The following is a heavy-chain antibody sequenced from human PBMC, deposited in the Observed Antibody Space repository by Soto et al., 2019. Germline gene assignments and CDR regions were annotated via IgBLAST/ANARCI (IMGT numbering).Heavy chain of an antibody. Sequence: GGSLRLSCAASGFTFSSYWMSWVRQAPGKGLEWVANIKQDGSDKYYVDSVKGRFTISRDNAKNSLYLQMNSLRAEDTAVYYCARDSRPMGEWFDPWGQGTLVTVSS. CDR2: IKQDGSDK. J-gene: IGHJ5*02. CDR1: GFTFSSYW. V-gene: IGHV3-7*01. D-gene: IGHD3-16*01. CDR3: ARDSRPMGEWFDP.